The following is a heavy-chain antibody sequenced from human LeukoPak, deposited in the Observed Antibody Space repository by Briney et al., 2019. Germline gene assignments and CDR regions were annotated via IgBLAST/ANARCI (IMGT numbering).Heavy chain of an antibody. D-gene: IGHD6-13*01. CDR2: IKQDGSEK. CDR1: GFTFSSYW. J-gene: IGHJ6*02. V-gene: IGHV3-7*01. Sequence: GGSLRLSCAASGFTFSSYWMSWVRQAPGKGLEWVANIKQDGSEKYYVDSVKGRFTISRDNAKNSLYLQMNSLRAEDTAVYYCARDREYSSSWYEIGYYYGMDVWGQGTTVTVSS. CDR3: ARDREYSSSWYEIGYYYGMDV.